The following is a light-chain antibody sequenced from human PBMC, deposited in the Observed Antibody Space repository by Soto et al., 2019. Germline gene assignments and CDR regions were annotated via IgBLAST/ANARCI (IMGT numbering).Light chain of an antibody. Sequence: DIQMTQSPSSLSASVGDRVTITCRASQSIGTYLSWYQQKPGKAPKLLIHAASTLQSGVPSRFSGSGSGTDLTLTISSLQPEDFAVYYCQQSSSTLYTCGQGTNLEIK. V-gene: IGKV1-39*01. CDR1: QSIGTY. CDR3: QQSSSTLYT. CDR2: AAS. J-gene: IGKJ2*01.